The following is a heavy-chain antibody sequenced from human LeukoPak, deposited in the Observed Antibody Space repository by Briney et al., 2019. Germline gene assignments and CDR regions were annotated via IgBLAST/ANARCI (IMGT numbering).Heavy chain of an antibody. Sequence: SGGSLRLSCAASGFTFSSYAMHWVRQAPGKGLEWVAVISYDGSNKYYADSVKGRFTISRDNSKNTLYLQMNSLRAEDTAVYYCAGDSALDYWGQGTLVTVSS. CDR2: ISYDGSNK. CDR1: GFTFSSYA. V-gene: IGHV3-30-3*01. J-gene: IGHJ4*02. CDR3: AGDSALDY.